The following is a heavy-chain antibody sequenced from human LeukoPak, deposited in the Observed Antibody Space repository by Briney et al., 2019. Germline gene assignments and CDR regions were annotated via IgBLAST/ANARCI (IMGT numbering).Heavy chain of an antibody. CDR1: GDSISSGGFS. CDR3: ARDNTVTTDGLRENNWFDP. D-gene: IGHD4-17*01. Sequence: SETLSLTCAVSGDSISSGGFSWSWIRQPPGKGLEWIGYIYHGGSTYYNPSLESRVTISVDRSKNQFSLTLNSVTAADTAVYYCARDNTVTTDGLRENNWFDPWGQGILVTVSS. CDR2: IYHGGST. V-gene: IGHV4-30-2*01. J-gene: IGHJ5*02.